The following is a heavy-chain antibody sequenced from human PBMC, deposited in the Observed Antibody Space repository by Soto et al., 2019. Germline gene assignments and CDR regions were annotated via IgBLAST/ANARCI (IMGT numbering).Heavy chain of an antibody. CDR2: IIPILGIA. CDR3: ARVSGTTMRYAEVHWFAP. Sequence: ASEKVSCKASAGTFSIYAISWVRQAPGQGLEWMGRIIPILGIANYAQKFQGRVTITADKSTSTAYMELSSLRSEDTAVYYCARVSGTTMRYAEVHWFAPWGQGTLVTVSS. J-gene: IGHJ5*02. D-gene: IGHD1-1*01. CDR1: AGTFSIYA. V-gene: IGHV1-69*04.